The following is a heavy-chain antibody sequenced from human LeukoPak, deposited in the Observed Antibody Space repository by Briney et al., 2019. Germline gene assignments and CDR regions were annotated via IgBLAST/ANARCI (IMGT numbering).Heavy chain of an antibody. J-gene: IGHJ6*03. CDR3: ARGGDSSSSPYYYYMDV. V-gene: IGHV1-69*13. CDR2: IIPIFGTA. CDR1: GGTFSSYA. D-gene: IGHD6-6*01. Sequence: ASVKVSCKASGGTFSSYAISWVRQAPGQGLEWMGGIIPIFGTANYAQKFQGRVTITADESTSTAYMELSSLRSEDTAVYYCARGGDSSSSPYYYYMDVWGKGTTVTVSS.